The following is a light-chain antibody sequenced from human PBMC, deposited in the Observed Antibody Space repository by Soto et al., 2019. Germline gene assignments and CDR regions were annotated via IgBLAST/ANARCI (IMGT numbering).Light chain of an antibody. CDR3: CSYAGTVAYV. Sequence: QSALTQPASVSGSPGQSITISCTGTSSDVGGYNYVSWYQQHPGKAPKFMIYDVNTRPSGISNRFSGSKSGDTASLTISGLQAEDEADYFCCSYAGTVAYVFGTGTRSPS. CDR2: DVN. CDR1: SSDVGGYNY. V-gene: IGLV2-14*01. J-gene: IGLJ1*01.